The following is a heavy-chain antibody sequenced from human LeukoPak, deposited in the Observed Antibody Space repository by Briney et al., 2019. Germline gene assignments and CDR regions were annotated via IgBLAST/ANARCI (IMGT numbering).Heavy chain of an antibody. CDR2: IYYSGSS. D-gene: IGHD2-8*01. CDR3: ARDFLGRTNGGSNYFGMDV. V-gene: IGHV4-59*01. Sequence: SETLSLTCNVAGGSISGYHWSWIRQPPGKGLEWLGYIYYSGSSNYNPSLKSRVTMSADTSKNQFSLKLSSVTAADTAVYYCARDFLGRTNGGSNYFGMDVWGQGTTVTVSS. J-gene: IGHJ6*02. CDR1: GGSISGYH.